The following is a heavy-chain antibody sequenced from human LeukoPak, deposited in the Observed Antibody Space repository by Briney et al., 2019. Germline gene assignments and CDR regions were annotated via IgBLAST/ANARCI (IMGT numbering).Heavy chain of an antibody. D-gene: IGHD2-2*01. J-gene: IGHJ5*02. CDR3: ASGYCSSTSCEGDWFDP. CDR2: IIPIFGTA. CDR1: GGTFSSYA. Sequence: SVKVSCKASGGTFSSYAISWVRQAPGQGLEWMGGIIPIFGTANYAQKFQGRVTITADESTSTAYMELSSLRSEDTAVYYCASGYCSSTSCEGDWFDPWSQGTLVTVSS. V-gene: IGHV1-69*01.